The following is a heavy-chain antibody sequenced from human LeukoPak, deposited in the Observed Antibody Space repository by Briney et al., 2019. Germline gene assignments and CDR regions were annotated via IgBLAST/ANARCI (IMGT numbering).Heavy chain of an antibody. CDR3: ARGVGIIIYGTRSFHWFDP. J-gene: IGHJ5*02. CDR2: MNPSIGSA. V-gene: IGHV1-46*01. Sequence: GASVKVPCKASGYTLTDNFMHWVRQAPGQGLEWMGIMNPSIGSASYAEKFQARISLTRDTSTSTVYMELSNLTSEDTALYYCARGVGIIIYGTRSFHWFDPWGQGTPVIVSS. D-gene: IGHD3-3*02. CDR1: GYTLTDNF.